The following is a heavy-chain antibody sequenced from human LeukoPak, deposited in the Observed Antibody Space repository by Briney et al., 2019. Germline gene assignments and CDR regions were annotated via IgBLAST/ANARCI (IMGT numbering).Heavy chain of an antibody. CDR2: IYYSGST. Sequence: PSETLSLTCTVSGGSISISSYYWGWIRQPPGKGLEWIVSIYYSGSTYYNPSLKSRVTISVDTSKNQFSLKLSSVTAADTAVYYCARVVVVVTTWVFPYFHYWGQGTLVTVSS. CDR3: ARVVVVVTTWVFPYFHY. D-gene: IGHD2-15*01. V-gene: IGHV4-39*01. CDR1: GGSISISSYY. J-gene: IGHJ4*02.